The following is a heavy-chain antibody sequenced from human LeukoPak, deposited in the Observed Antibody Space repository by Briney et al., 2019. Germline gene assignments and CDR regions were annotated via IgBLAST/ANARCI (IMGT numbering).Heavy chain of an antibody. CDR3: AKQLGYCSDGSCYFPY. D-gene: IGHD2-15*01. V-gene: IGHV3-23*01. J-gene: IGHJ4*02. CDR2: ITATGGST. CDR1: GLIFNGYA. Sequence: GGSLRLSCADSGLIFNGYAVDWVRQAPGEGLEWVSGITATGGSTYYADSVQGRFTISRDNSKSTLCLQMNSLRAEDTAAYYCAKQLGYCSDGSCYFPYWGQGTLVTVSS.